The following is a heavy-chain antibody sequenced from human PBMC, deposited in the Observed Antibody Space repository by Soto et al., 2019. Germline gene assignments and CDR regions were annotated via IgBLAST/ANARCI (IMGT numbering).Heavy chain of an antibody. V-gene: IGHV4-34*02. CDR2: INHRGST. CDR3: ARTDIVTTNWFDP. D-gene: IGHD5-12*01. Sequence: QVHLQQWGAGLLKPSETLSLTCAVYGESFIGYYWTWIRQPPGKGLEWNGEINHRGSTNYNPSLKSPVANSTDTSKNQFSLKLTTVTAADTSVFYCARTDIVTTNWFDPWGQGTLVIVSS. CDR1: GESFIGYY. J-gene: IGHJ5*02.